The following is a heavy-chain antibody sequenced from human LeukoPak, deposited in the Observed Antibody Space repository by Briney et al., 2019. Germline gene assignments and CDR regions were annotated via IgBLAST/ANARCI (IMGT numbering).Heavy chain of an antibody. Sequence: PGGSLRLSCEASGFTFSKYSMNWVRQAPGKGLEWVSYIRSSSSTIYYADSVKGRFTISRDNAKNSLYLQMNSLRAEDTAVYYCARAKRNGFDIWGQGTMVTVSS. V-gene: IGHV3-48*01. CDR3: ARAKRNGFDI. J-gene: IGHJ3*02. CDR2: IRSSSSTI. CDR1: GFTFSKYS.